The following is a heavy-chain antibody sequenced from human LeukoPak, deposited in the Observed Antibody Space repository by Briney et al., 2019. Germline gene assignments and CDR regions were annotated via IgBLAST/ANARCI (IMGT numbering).Heavy chain of an antibody. V-gene: IGHV3-21*01. Sequence: PGGSLRLSCAASGFTFSSYSMNWVRQAPGKGLEWVSSISSSSSYIYYADSVKGRFTISRDNAKNSLYLQMNSLRAEDTAVYYCAKGVRYFDYMDVWGKGTTVTVSS. J-gene: IGHJ6*03. D-gene: IGHD3-9*01. CDR2: ISSSSSYI. CDR1: GFTFSSYS. CDR3: AKGVRYFDYMDV.